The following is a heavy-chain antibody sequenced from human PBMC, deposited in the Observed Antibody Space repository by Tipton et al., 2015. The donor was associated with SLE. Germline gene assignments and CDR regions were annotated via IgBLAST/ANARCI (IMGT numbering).Heavy chain of an antibody. D-gene: IGHD5-24*01. J-gene: IGHJ4*02. CDR1: GYSISSGYY. Sequence: TLSLTCAVSGYSISSGYYWGWIRQPPGKGLEWIGSIYHSGSTYYNPSLKSRVTISVDTSKNQFSLKLSSVTAADTAVYYCARGEMATETGVWGQGTLVTVSS. CDR2: IYHSGST. V-gene: IGHV4-38-2*01. CDR3: ARGEMATETGV.